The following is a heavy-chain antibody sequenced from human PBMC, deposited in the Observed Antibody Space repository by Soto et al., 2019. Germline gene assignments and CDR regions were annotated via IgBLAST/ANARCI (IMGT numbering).Heavy chain of an antibody. J-gene: IGHJ6*02. V-gene: IGHV4-39*01. CDR3: ARQGYSSSWYGQGGYYYYGMDV. CDR2: IYYSGST. Sequence: PSETLSLTCTVSGGSISSSIYYWGWIRQPPGKGLEWIGSIYYSGSTYYNPSLKSRVTISVDTSKNQFSLKLSSVTAADTAVYYCARQGYSSSWYGQGGYYYYGMDVWGQGTTVTVSS. CDR1: GGSISSSIYY. D-gene: IGHD6-13*01.